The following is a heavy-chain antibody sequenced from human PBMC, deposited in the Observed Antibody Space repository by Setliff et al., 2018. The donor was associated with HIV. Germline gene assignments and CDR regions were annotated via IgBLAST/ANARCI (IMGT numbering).Heavy chain of an antibody. CDR1: GYTFPSFY. Sequence: ASVKVSCKASGYTFPSFYVHWARQAPGQGLEWMGIINPTSGNTTYAQNFQGRVTLTRDTSTSTAYMELSSLRSEDTAVYYCARASVGGYSIFAVYFDYWGQGTLVTVSS. CDR2: INPTSGNT. V-gene: IGHV1-46*01. CDR3: ARASVGGYSIFAVYFDY. D-gene: IGHD1-26*01. J-gene: IGHJ4*02.